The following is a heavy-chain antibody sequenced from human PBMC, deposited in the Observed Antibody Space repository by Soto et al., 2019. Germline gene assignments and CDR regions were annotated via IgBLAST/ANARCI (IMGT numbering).Heavy chain of an antibody. CDR3: AREEGYSSSSDY. J-gene: IGHJ4*02. D-gene: IGHD6-6*01. V-gene: IGHV3-30-3*01. CDR2: ISYDGSNK. Sequence: PGGSLRLSCAASGFTFSSYAMHWVRQAPGKGLEWVAVISYDGSNKYHADSVKGRFTISRDNSKNTLYLQMNSLRAEDTAVYYCAREEGYSSSSDYWGQGTLVTVSS. CDR1: GFTFSSYA.